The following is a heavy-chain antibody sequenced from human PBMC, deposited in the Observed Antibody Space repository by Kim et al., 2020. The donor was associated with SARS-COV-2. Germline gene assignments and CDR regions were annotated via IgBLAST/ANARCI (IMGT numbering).Heavy chain of an antibody. V-gene: IGHV1-3*01. CDR2: INAGNGNT. Sequence: ASVKVSCKASGYTFTSYATHWVRQAPGQRLEWMGWINAGNGNTKYSQKFQGRVTITRDTSASTAYMELSSLRSEDTAVYYCARAGSSSWYLLGYWGQGTLVTVSS. CDR1: GYTFTSYA. J-gene: IGHJ4*02. D-gene: IGHD6-13*01. CDR3: ARAGSSSWYLLGY.